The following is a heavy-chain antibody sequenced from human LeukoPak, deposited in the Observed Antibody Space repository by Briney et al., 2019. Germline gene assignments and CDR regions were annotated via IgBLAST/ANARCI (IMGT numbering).Heavy chain of an antibody. CDR1: GLTFSNAW. J-gene: IGHJ4*02. D-gene: IGHD6-19*01. Sequence: GGSLRLSCAASGLTFSNAWMSWVRQAPGKGLEWVGRIKSKTDGGTTDYAAPVKGRFTISRDDSKNTLYLQMNSLKTEDTAVYYCTTLQWLALYYFDYWGQGTLVTVSS. V-gene: IGHV3-15*01. CDR2: IKSKTDGGTT. CDR3: TTLQWLALYYFDY.